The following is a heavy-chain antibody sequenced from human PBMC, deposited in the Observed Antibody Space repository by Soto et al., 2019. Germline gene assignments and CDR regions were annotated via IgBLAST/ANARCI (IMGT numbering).Heavy chain of an antibody. J-gene: IGHJ1*01. V-gene: IGHV4-30-4*08. D-gene: IGHD6-25*01. CDR3: ARGGSGWAEYFQH. Sequence: QVQLQESGPGLVEPSQTLSLTCTVSGGSIGSTDSYWSWIRRPPGKGLEWIGYIYYTGGTFSNPSLKSRLTISLETSSNQFSPTLTSVTATDTGIYYCARGGSGWAEYFQHWGQGTLVAVSS. CDR2: IYYTGGT. CDR1: GGSIGSTDSY.